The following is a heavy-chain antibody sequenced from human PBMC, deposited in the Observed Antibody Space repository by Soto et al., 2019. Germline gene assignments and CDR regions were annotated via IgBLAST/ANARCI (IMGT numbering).Heavy chain of an antibody. V-gene: IGHV1-3*01. Sequence: AASVKVSCKASGYTFTSYAMQWVRQAPGQRLEWMGWINAGNGNTKYSQKFQGRVTITRDTSASTAYMELSSLRSEDTAVYYCARDPGYNYGYNWGQGTLVTVSS. CDR3: ARDPGYNYGYN. CDR2: INAGNGNT. CDR1: GYTFTSYA. J-gene: IGHJ4*02. D-gene: IGHD5-18*01.